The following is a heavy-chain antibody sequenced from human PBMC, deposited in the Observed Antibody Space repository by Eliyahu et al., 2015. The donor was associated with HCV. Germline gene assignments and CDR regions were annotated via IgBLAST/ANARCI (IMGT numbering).Heavy chain of an antibody. D-gene: IGHD1-26*01. CDR1: GGSISSSSYY. CDR3: ARPQAGATRGFDY. J-gene: IGHJ4*02. CDR2: IYYSGTT. V-gene: IGHV4-39*01. Sequence: QLQLQESGPGLVKPSETLSLTCTVSGGSISSSSYYWGWIRQPPGKGLEWIGSIYYSGTTYYNPSLKSRVTIFVDTSKDQFSLRLSSVTAADTAVYYCARPQAGATRGFDYWGQGTLVTVSS.